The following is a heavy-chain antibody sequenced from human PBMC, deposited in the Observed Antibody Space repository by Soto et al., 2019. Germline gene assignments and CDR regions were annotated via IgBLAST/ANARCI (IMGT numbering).Heavy chain of an antibody. D-gene: IGHD3-22*01. V-gene: IGHV1-2*04. J-gene: IGHJ3*02. CDR2: INPNSGGT. Sequence: ASVKVSCKASGYTFTGYYMHWVRQAPGQGLVWMGWINPNSGGTNYAQKFQGWVTMTRDTSISTAYMELIRLRSDDTAVYYCARGGRNYYDSSGYPDPDAFDIWGQGTMVTVS. CDR1: GYTFTGYY. CDR3: ARGGRNYYDSSGYPDPDAFDI.